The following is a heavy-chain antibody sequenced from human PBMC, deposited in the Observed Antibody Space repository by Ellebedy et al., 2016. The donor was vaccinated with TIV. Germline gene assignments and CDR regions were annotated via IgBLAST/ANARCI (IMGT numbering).Heavy chain of an antibody. CDR2: IYPSSDDT. J-gene: IGHJ4*02. V-gene: IGHV1-18*04. Sequence: AASVKVSCKASGYTFNNYGINWVRQAPGQGLEWMGWIYPSSDDTYSAQSLQGRLTMTTHTSTTTVYIELRSLRSDDTAVYYCARDYPYYESGNYWGQGTLVTVSS. D-gene: IGHD3-22*01. CDR3: ARDYPYYESGNY. CDR1: GYTFNNYG.